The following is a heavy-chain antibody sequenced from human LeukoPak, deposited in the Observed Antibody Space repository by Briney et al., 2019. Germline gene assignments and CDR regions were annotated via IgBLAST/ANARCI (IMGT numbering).Heavy chain of an antibody. CDR2: INHSGST. D-gene: IGHD3-9*01. V-gene: IGHV4-34*01. CDR3: ASQRYYDILTGYARHFDY. J-gene: IGHJ4*02. Sequence: SETLSLTCAVYGGSFSGYYWSWIRQPPGKGLEWIGEINHSGSTNYNPSLKSRVTISVDTSKNQFSLKLSSVTAADTAVYYCASQRYYDILTGYARHFDYWGQGTLVTVSS. CDR1: GGSFSGYY.